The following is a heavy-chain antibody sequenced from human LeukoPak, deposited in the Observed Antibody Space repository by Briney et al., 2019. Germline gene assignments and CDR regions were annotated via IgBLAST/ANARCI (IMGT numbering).Heavy chain of an antibody. V-gene: IGHV4-34*01. CDR1: GGSFSGYY. Sequence: PETLSLTCAVYGGSFSGYYWSWIRQPPGKGLEWIGEINHSGSTNYNPSLKSRVTISVDTSKNQFSLKLSSVTAADTAVYYCARGRGGSSWPLYYYGMDVWGQGTTVTVSS. J-gene: IGHJ6*02. CDR3: ARGRGGSSWPLYYYGMDV. D-gene: IGHD6-13*01. CDR2: INHSGST.